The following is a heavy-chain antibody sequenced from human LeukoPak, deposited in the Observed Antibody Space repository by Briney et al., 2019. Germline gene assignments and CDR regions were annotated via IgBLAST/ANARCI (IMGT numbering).Heavy chain of an antibody. J-gene: IGHJ3*02. CDR2: ISAGGVSLFSGSGSAA. CDR3: ARPLGDYGDYTDAFDI. Sequence: PGGSLRLSCVASGFTFSNYAMIWVRQAPGKGPQWVSVISAGGVSLFSGSGSAAYYADSVGGRFTISRDNSKNTLYLQMNSLRADDTAVYYCARPLGDYGDYTDAFDIWGQGTMVTVSS. CDR1: GFTFSNYA. D-gene: IGHD4-17*01. V-gene: IGHV3-23*01.